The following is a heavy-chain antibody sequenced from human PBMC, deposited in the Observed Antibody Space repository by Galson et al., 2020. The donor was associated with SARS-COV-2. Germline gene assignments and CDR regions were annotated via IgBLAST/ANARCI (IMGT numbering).Heavy chain of an antibody. D-gene: IGHD4-17*01. Sequence: TGGSLRLSCAASGFTFSSYEMNWVRQAPGKGLEWVAFISSSGSIIYYADSVKGRFTISRDNARNSLYLQMDSLRADDMAIYYCARQIAEYGDHQFFDYWGQGTLVTVSS. CDR3: ARQIAEYGDHQFFDY. V-gene: IGHV3-48*03. CDR2: ISSSGSII. CDR1: GFTFSSYE. J-gene: IGHJ4*02.